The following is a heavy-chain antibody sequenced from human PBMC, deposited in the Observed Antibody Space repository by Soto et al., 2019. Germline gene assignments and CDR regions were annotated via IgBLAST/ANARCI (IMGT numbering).Heavy chain of an antibody. CDR3: VTIGQSYYGGAGY. CDR2: IYPGDSDT. CDR1: GYSFTSHW. D-gene: IGHD3-10*01. J-gene: IGHJ4*02. Sequence: GESLKISCKGSGYSFTSHWIGWVRQMPGKGLEWMGIIYPGDSDTRYSPSFRGQVTISVDKSVTTAFLQWSSLKASDTAVYYCVTIGQSYYGGAGYWGQGTLVTVSS. V-gene: IGHV5-51*01.